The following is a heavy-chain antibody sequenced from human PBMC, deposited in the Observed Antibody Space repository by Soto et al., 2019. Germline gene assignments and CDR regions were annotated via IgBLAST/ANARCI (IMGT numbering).Heavy chain of an antibody. CDR1: GFTFSSYG. D-gene: IGHD3-10*01. CDR2: IWYDGSNK. V-gene: IGHV3-33*01. Sequence: GGSLRLSCAASGFTFSSYGMHWVRQAPGKGLEWVAVIWYDGSNKYYADSVKGRFTISRDNSKNTLYLQMNSLRAEDTAVYYCARDAVAVRGVMGVWLGDYYYYYMDVWGKGTTVTVSS. J-gene: IGHJ6*03. CDR3: ARDAVAVRGVMGVWLGDYYYYYMDV.